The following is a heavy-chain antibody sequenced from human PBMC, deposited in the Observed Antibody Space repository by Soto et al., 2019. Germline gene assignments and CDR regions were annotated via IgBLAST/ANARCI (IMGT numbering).Heavy chain of an antibody. CDR2: INYSGSI. V-gene: IGHV4-39*01. J-gene: IGHJ4*02. D-gene: IGHD2-2*01. CDR1: GGSISSSIYY. CDR3: VRYCSGASCYGGAAPAGNFFDY. Sequence: SETLSLTCTVSGGSISSSIYYWGWIRQPPGKGLEWIAIINYSGSIYYNLSLNSRVTISVDTSKNQLSLRVTSVTAADTAIYYCVRYCSGASCYGGAAPAGNFFDYWGQGTLVTVSS.